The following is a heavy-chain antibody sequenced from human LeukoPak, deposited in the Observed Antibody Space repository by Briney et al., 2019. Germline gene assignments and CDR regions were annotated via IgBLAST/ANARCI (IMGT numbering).Heavy chain of an antibody. V-gene: IGHV3-21*01. CDR2: ISSSSSYI. Sequence: GGSLRLSCAASGFTFSSYSINWVRQAPGKGLEWVSSISSSSSYIYYADSVKGRFTISRDNAKNSLYLQMNSLRAEDTAVYYCARGSRGFSDGMDVWGQGTTVTVSS. CDR1: GFTFSSYS. D-gene: IGHD2/OR15-2a*01. CDR3: ARGSRGFSDGMDV. J-gene: IGHJ6*02.